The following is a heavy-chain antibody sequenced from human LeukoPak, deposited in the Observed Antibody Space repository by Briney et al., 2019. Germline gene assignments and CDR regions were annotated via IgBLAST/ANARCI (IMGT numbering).Heavy chain of an antibody. D-gene: IGHD3-16*02. CDR2: IYPGDSDT. J-gene: IGHJ4*02. Sequence: GESLKISCKGSGYSFTSYWIGWVRQMPGKGLEWMGIIYPGDSDTRYSPSFQGQVTISADKSISTAYLQWSSLKASDTAMYYCARQGGLRLGELSWIDYWGQGTLVTVSS. CDR3: ARQGGLRLGELSWIDY. CDR1: GYSFTSYW. V-gene: IGHV5-51*01.